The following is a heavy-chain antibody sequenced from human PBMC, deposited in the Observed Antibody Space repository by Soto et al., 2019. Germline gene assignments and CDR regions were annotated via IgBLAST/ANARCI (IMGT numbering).Heavy chain of an antibody. Sequence: QVQLQESGPGLVKPSQTLSLTCSVSGASITNGGYYWTWIRQHPGKGLEWIGYFYYSGSTYYNPSLRSRLTISGDSSTNQTSLKVASVTDADTAVYFCARGTAIAISPAKGAFDYWGPVVLVTVSS. CDR3: ARGTAIAISPAKGAFDY. CDR2: FYYSGST. V-gene: IGHV4-31*03. CDR1: GASITNGGYY. J-gene: IGHJ4*02. D-gene: IGHD3-9*01.